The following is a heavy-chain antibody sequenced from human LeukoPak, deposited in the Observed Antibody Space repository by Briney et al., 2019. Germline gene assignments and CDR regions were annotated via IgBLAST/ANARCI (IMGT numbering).Heavy chain of an antibody. V-gene: IGHV3-74*01. J-gene: IGHJ4*02. D-gene: IGHD1-26*01. CDR2: INGDGSST. CDR1: GFTFSSYW. Sequence: PGGSLRLSCAASGFTFSSYWMHWVRQAPGKGLVWVSRINGDGSSTNYADSVKGRFTISRDNAKNSLYLQMNSLRAEDTAVYYCARGGATFDYWGQGTLVTVSS. CDR3: ARGGATFDY.